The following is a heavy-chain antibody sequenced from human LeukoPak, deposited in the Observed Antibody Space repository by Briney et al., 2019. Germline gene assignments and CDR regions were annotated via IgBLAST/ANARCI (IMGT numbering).Heavy chain of an antibody. V-gene: IGHV1-69*04. Sequence: SVKVSCKASGGTFSSYAISWVRQAPGQGLEWMGRIIPILGIANYAQKFQGRVTITADKSTSTAYMELSSLRSEDTAVYYCARERWLQSGYFDYWGQGTLVTVSS. D-gene: IGHD5-24*01. J-gene: IGHJ4*02. CDR2: IIPILGIA. CDR3: ARERWLQSGYFDY. CDR1: GGTFSSYA.